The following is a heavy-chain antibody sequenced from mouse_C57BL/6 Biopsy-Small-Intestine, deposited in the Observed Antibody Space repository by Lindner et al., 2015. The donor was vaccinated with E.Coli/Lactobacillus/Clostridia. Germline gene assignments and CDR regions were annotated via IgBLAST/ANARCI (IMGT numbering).Heavy chain of an antibody. CDR3: AINAYYPVDY. CDR2: INPNYGTT. CDR1: GYSFTDFN. V-gene: IGHV1-39*01. D-gene: IGHD2-3*01. Sequence: VQLQESGPELVKPGASVKISCKASGYSFTDFNMNWVKQSNGKSLEWIGVINPNYGTTNYNQKFKGKATLTVDQSSSTAYMQLNSLTSEDSAVYYCAINAYYPVDYWGQGTLVTVSA. J-gene: IGHJ3*01.